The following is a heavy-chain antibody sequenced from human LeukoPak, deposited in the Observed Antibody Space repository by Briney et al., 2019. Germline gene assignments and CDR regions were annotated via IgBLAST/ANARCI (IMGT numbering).Heavy chain of an antibody. Sequence: GGSLRLSCVASGFTFSGYWMTWVRQAPGKGLEWVANIKEDGNEKDYVDSVKGRFTISRDNAKNSLHLQMNSLRAEDTAVYYCARGYQPRYWGRGTLVTVSS. CDR3: ARGYQPRY. D-gene: IGHD2-2*01. CDR1: GFTFSGYW. CDR2: IKEDGNEK. V-gene: IGHV3-7*03. J-gene: IGHJ4*02.